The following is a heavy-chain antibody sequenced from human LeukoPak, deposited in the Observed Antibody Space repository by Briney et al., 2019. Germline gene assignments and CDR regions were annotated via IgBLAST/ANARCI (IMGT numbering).Heavy chain of an antibody. J-gene: IGHJ4*02. V-gene: IGHV4-59*01. Sequence: SETLSLTCTVSDGSISSYYWSWVRQPPGKGLEWVGYIYYSGSTYYNPSLKRGVTISVNKYKNQFSLKLSSVTAADTAVYYCARLSGYDWESFYDYWGQGTLVIVSS. CDR1: DGSISSYY. CDR2: IYYSGST. CDR3: ARLSGYDWESFYDY. D-gene: IGHD5-12*01.